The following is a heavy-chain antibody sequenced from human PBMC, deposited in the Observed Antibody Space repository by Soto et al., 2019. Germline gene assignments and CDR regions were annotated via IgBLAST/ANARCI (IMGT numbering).Heavy chain of an antibody. D-gene: IGHD2-2*01. CDR2: IIPIFGTP. V-gene: IGHV1-69*06. CDR1: GGTFNKYV. Sequence: SGKFSCKASGGTFNKYVITWVRQAPGQGLEWMAGIIPIFGTPNYAQKFQGRVTITADKSTSTAYMELNSLRSEDTAVYYCAGRCDGTNCLTHFDYWGQGTLVTVSS. J-gene: IGHJ4*02. CDR3: AGRCDGTNCLTHFDY.